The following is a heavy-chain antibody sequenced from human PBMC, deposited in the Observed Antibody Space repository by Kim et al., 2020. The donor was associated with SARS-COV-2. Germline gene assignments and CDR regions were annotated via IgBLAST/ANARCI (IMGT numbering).Heavy chain of an antibody. CDR3: TRGFRTYYDFWSGYYPFDY. D-gene: IGHD3-3*01. V-gene: IGHV3-49*04. CDR1: GFTFGDYA. J-gene: IGHJ4*02. Sequence: GGSLRLSCTASGFTFGDYAMSWVRQAPGKGLEWVGFIRSKAYGGTTEYAASVKGRFTISRDDSKSIAYLQMNSLKTEDTAVYYCTRGFRTYYDFWSGYYPFDYWGQGTLVTVSS. CDR2: IRSKAYGGTT.